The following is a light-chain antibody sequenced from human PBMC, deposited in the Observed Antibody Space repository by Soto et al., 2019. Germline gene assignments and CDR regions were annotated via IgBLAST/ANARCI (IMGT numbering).Light chain of an antibody. CDR3: RQYNNWPRT. V-gene: IGKV3-15*01. CDR2: DAS. CDR1: QNIRST. J-gene: IGKJ1*01. Sequence: ETVMTQSPATLSVSPGERATLSCRASQNIRSTLAWFQQKPGQAPRLLIYDASTRATGIPARFRGSGSGTEFTLTISSLQSEDFAVYYCRQYNNWPRTFGQGTKVDIK.